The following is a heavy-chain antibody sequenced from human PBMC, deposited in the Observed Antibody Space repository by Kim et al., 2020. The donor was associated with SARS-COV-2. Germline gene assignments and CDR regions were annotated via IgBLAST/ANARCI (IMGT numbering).Heavy chain of an antibody. D-gene: IGHD3-10*01. CDR2: ISGSGGST. Sequence: GGSLRLSCAASGFTFSSYAMSWVRQAPGKGLEWVSAISGSGGSTYYADSVKGRFTISRDNSKNTLYLQMNSLRAEDTAVYYCAKDPFKGYGSGSYYRQYFDYWGQGTLVTVSS. V-gene: IGHV3-23*01. J-gene: IGHJ4*02. CDR3: AKDPFKGYGSGSYYRQYFDY. CDR1: GFTFSSYA.